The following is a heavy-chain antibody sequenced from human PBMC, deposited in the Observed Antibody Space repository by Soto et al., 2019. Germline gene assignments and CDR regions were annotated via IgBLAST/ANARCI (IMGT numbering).Heavy chain of an antibody. J-gene: IGHJ4*02. Sequence: EVQLVESGGGLVQPGGSLRLSCAASGFTLSNFWMSWVRQAPGKGLEWVASIKEDGSEKTYVDSVKGRFTISRDNAQNSLYLQMNRLRVDDAAVYYWWSYRTLGCWGQGTPVIVSS. V-gene: IGHV3-7*03. CDR3: WSYRTLGC. D-gene: IGHD3-10*01. CDR2: IKEDGSEK. CDR1: GFTLSNFW.